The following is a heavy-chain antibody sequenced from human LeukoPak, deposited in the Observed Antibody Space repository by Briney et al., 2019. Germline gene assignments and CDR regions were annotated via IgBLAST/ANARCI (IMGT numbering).Heavy chain of an antibody. V-gene: IGHV3-23*01. Sequence: PGGSLKLSCAAPESTFSGFAIGWVARTPGKGLDWVPGISGSGDNTLYADSVKGRFTISRDNSKNTLYLEMNSLRAEETAIYYCAKMKGHPLPKYYMGVWGQGTTVTVSS. CDR3: AKMKGHPLPKYYMGV. CDR2: ISGSGDNT. D-gene: IGHD1-26*01. J-gene: IGHJ6*01. CDR1: ESTFSGFA.